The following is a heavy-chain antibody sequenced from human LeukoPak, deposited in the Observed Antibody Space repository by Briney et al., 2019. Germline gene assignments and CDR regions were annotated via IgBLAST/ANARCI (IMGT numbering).Heavy chain of an antibody. J-gene: IGHJ3*02. D-gene: IGHD1-26*01. V-gene: IGHV4-39*01. CDR3: ATPYSGGYHGLDI. Sequence: SETLSLTCTVSGGSISSSSYYWGWIRQPPGKGLEWIGSIYYSGSTYYNPSLKSRVTISVDTSKNQFSLRLNSVTAADTAVYYCATPYSGGYHGLDIWGQGTMVTVSS. CDR2: IYYSGST. CDR1: GGSISSSSYY.